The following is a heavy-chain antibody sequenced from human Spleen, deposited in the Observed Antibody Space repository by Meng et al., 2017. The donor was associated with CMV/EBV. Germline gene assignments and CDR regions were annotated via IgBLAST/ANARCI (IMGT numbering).Heavy chain of an antibody. D-gene: IGHD1-26*01. CDR2: ISRGSAYT. Sequence: GESLKISCAASRFTFSTYTMNWVRQAPGKGLEWVSSISRGSAYTYYADSMKGRFTISRDNAKNSLYLQMNSLRAEDTAIYYCARGGVEATEDAFDIWGQGTMVTVS. CDR3: ARGGVEATEDAFDI. V-gene: IGHV3-21*01. J-gene: IGHJ3*02. CDR1: RFTFSTYT.